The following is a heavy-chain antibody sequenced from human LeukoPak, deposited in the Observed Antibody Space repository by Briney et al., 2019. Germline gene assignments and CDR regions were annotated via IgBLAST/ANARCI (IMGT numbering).Heavy chain of an antibody. CDR1: GGSIISDTYY. Sequence: SETLSLTCTVSGGSIISDTYYWSWIRQPAGKGLEWIGRIYNSGSTNYNPSLKSRVTMSVDTSKNQFSLKLSSVTAADTAVYFCATEGKMIRGVYTDYWGQGTLVTVSS. V-gene: IGHV4-61*02. CDR3: ATEGKMIRGVYTDY. CDR2: IYNSGST. J-gene: IGHJ4*02. D-gene: IGHD3-10*01.